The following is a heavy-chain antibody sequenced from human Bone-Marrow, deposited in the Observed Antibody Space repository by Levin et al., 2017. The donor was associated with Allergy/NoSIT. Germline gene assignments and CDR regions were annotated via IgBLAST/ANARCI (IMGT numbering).Heavy chain of an antibody. V-gene: IGHV3-21*01. D-gene: IGHD6-13*01. J-gene: IGHJ4*02. CDR2: ITTNSDYI. CDR1: GFTFSVYT. Sequence: GGSPRLSCAASGFTFSVYTMNWVRQAPGKGLEWVSSITTNSDYIFYGDSVKGRFTVSRDNAKNSVYLQMNSLRAEDTALYYCATETAPEGRFDYWGQGTLVTVSS. CDR3: ATETAPEGRFDY.